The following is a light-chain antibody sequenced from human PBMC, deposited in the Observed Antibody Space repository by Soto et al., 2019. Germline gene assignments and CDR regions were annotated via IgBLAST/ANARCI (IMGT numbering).Light chain of an antibody. CDR1: QSVSSD. J-gene: IGKJ3*01. CDR3: QHRHN. CDR2: DAS. V-gene: IGKV3-11*01. Sequence: EIVLTQSPATLSLSPGERATLSCRASQSVSSDFAWYQQKPGQAPRLLIYDASNGATGIPARFSGSGSGTDFTLTIRSLEPEDFAVYYCQHRHNFGPGTKVDIK.